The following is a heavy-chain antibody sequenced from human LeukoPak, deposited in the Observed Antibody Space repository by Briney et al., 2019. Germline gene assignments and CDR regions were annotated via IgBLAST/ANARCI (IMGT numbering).Heavy chain of an antibody. CDR1: GYTFTGYY. CDR2: INPNSGGT. CDR3: ARGPYGSGSYYYMDV. D-gene: IGHD3-10*01. V-gene: IGHV1-2*02. Sequence: ASVKVSCKASGYTFTGYYMHWVRQAPGQGPEWMGWINPNSGGTNYAQKFQGRVTMTRDTSISTAYMELSRLRSDDTAVYYCARGPYGSGSYYYMDVWGKGTTVTVSS. J-gene: IGHJ6*03.